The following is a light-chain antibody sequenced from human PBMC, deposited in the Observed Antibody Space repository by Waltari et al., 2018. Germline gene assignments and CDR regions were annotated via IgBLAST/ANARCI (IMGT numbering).Light chain of an antibody. CDR3: AVWDDSLDGPV. CDR2: HNN. CDR1: DSNIGKHP. J-gene: IGLJ3*02. Sequence: QSVLTQPPSASGTPGPRVTISCSGSDSNIGKHPINCYQKVPGTAPKAVIYHNNERPSGVPDRFSVSKSGTSASLAISGLQSEDEGDYYCAVWDDSLDGPVFGGGTKLTVL. V-gene: IGLV1-44*01.